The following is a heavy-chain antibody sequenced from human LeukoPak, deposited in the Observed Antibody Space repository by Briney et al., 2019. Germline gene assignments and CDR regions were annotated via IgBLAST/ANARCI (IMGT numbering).Heavy chain of an antibody. J-gene: IGHJ6*02. CDR1: GGTFSSYA. D-gene: IGHD6-13*01. V-gene: IGHV1-69*01. CDR3: ARAYGIAAAGIRYYGMDV. Sequence: PGASVKVSCKASGGTFSSYAISWVRQAPGQGLEWMGGIIPIFGTANYAQKFQGRATITADESTSTAYMELSSLRSEDTAVYYCARAYGIAAAGIRYYGMDVWGQGTTVTVSS. CDR2: IIPIFGTA.